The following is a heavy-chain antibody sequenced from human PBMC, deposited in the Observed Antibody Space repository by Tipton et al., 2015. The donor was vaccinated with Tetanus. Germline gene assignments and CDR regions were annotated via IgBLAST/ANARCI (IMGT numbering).Heavy chain of an antibody. CDR1: GFTFSSYS. V-gene: IGHV3-48*01. J-gene: IGHJ3*02. CDR2: ISSSSSTI. D-gene: IGHD3-22*01. Sequence: GSLRLSCAASGFTFSSYSMNWVRQAPGKGLEWVSYISSSSSTIYYADSVKGRFTISRDNAKNSLYLQMNSLRAEDTAVYYCAREGDAYYYDSSGYNVDAFDIWGQGTMVTVSS. CDR3: AREGDAYYYDSSGYNVDAFDI.